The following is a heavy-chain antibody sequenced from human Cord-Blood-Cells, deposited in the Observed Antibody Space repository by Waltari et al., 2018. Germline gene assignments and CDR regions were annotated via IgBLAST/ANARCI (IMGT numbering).Heavy chain of an antibody. J-gene: IGHJ4*02. CDR1: GGSISSSSYY. V-gene: IGHV4-39*07. Sequence: QLQLQESGPGLVKPSETLSLTRTVSGGSISSSSYYWGWIRQPPGKGLEWIGSCYYSGSTYYNPSLKSRVTISVDTSKNQFSLKLSSVTAADTAVYYCASYDSSGLYFDYWGQGTLVTVSS. CDR3: ASYDSSGLYFDY. D-gene: IGHD3-22*01. CDR2: CYYSGST.